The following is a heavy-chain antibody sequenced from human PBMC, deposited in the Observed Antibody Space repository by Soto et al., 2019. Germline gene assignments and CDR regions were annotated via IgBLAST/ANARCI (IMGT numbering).Heavy chain of an antibody. CDR1: GFTFSSYS. V-gene: IGHV3-48*02. Sequence: GGSLRLSCAASGFTFSSYSMNWVRQAPGKGLEWVSYISSGSSTIYYADSVKGRFTISRDNAKNSLYLQMNSLRDEDTAVYYCARTYYYNRSGYSDYWGQGTLVTVSS. J-gene: IGHJ4*02. CDR3: ARTYYYNRSGYSDY. CDR2: ISSGSSTI. D-gene: IGHD3-22*01.